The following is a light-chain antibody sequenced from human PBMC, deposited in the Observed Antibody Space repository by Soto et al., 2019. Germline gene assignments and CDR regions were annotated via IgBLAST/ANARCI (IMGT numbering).Light chain of an antibody. J-gene: IGKJ5*01. CDR2: IAS. Sequence: DIQMTQAPSSVSASVGDRVTITCRASQDIGSYLAWYQQIPGKAPKLLIYIASSLESGVPSRFRGSGSGTDFTLTISSLQPEDFAIYYCQQTYSFPVTFGQGTRLEI. CDR3: QQTYSFPVT. CDR1: QDIGSY. V-gene: IGKV1-12*01.